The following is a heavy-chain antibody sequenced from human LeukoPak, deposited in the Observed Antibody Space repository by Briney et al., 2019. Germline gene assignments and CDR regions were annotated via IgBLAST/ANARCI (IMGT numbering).Heavy chain of an antibody. CDR3: PRVLSYGDLPSFDY. CDR2: MNRNSGGT. Sequence: ASVKVSCKASGYTFTGYYVHWVRQAPGQGLEWVGGMNRNSGGTNYAQKLPGRATMTSDTSISTPYMELTRLRSDDTAVHYCPRVLSYGDLPSFDYWGQGTLVTVSS. CDR1: GYTFTGYY. J-gene: IGHJ4*02. D-gene: IGHD4-17*01. V-gene: IGHV1-2*02.